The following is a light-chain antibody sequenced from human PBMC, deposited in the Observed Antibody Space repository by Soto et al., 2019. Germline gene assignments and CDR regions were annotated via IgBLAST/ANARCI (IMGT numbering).Light chain of an antibody. CDR2: GAS. Sequence: EIVLTQSPGTLSLSPGERATLSCRASQSVSSSYLAWYQQKPGQAPRPLIYGASSRATGIPDRFSGSGSGTDFTLTISELEAEDFAVYYCQQYGRSPPWTFGRGTKVEFK. J-gene: IGKJ1*01. V-gene: IGKV3-20*01. CDR1: QSVSSSY. CDR3: QQYGRSPPWT.